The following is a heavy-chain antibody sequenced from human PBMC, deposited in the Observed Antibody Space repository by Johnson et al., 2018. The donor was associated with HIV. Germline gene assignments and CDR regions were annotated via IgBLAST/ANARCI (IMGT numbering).Heavy chain of an antibody. V-gene: IGHV3-7*05. CDR1: GFTFSSYW. D-gene: IGHD6-13*01. CDR3: ARQQLSRSVAFDI. J-gene: IGHJ3*02. Sequence: MQLVESGGGLVQPGGSLRLSCAASGFTFSSYWMSWVRQAPGKGLEWVANIKQDGSEKYYVDSVKGRFTISRDNAKNSLYLQMNSLRAEDTAVYYCARQQLSRSVAFDIWGQGTMVTVSS. CDR2: IKQDGSEK.